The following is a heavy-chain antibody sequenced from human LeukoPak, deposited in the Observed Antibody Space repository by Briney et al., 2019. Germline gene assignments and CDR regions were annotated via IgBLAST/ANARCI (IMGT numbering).Heavy chain of an antibody. Sequence: GGSLRLSCAASGFTFSSYAMSWVRQAPGKGLEWVSAISGSGNITFYADSVKGRFTISRDNSKNTLSLQMNSLRAEDTAIYYCVRDYGGSSGAFDLWGQGTMVTVSS. J-gene: IGHJ3*01. CDR1: GFTFSSYA. CDR3: VRDYGGSSGAFDL. V-gene: IGHV3-23*01. CDR2: ISGSGNIT. D-gene: IGHD4-23*01.